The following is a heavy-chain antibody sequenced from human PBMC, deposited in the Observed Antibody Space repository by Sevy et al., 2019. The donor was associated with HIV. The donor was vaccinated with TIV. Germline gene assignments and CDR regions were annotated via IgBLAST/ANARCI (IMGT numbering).Heavy chain of an antibody. CDR1: GFTFSRYW. Sequence: GGSLRLSCAASGFTFSRYWMTWVRQAPGKGLEWVANIKQDESEKYYVDSVNGRFTISRDNAKNSLYLQMNSLRADDTAVDYSARAEQVTMLVVFGGLYFDSWGQGTLVTVSS. D-gene: IGHD3-22*01. J-gene: IGHJ4*02. CDR2: IKQDESEK. V-gene: IGHV3-7*01. CDR3: ARAEQVTMLVVFGGLYFDS.